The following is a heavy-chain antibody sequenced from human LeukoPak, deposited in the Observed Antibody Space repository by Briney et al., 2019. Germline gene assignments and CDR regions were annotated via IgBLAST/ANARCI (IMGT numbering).Heavy chain of an antibody. CDR2: INHSGST. J-gene: IGHJ5*02. D-gene: IGHD3-22*01. V-gene: IGHV4-34*01. CDR3: ARWSSNYYDSSGRRFDP. Sequence: SETLSLTCAVYGGSFSGYYWSWIRQPPGKGLEWIGEINHSGSTNYNPSLKSRVTISVDTSKNQFSLKLSSVTAADTAVCYCARWSSNYYDSSGRRFDPWGQGTLVTVSS. CDR1: GGSFSGYY.